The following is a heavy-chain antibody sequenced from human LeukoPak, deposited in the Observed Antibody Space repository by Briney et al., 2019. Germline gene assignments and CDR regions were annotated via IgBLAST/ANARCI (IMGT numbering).Heavy chain of an antibody. CDR2: IKQDGSEK. D-gene: IGHD3-10*01. J-gene: IGHJ3*02. V-gene: IGHV3-7*01. CDR3: AREEVRGVVAFDI. CDR1: GFTFSSYW. Sequence: PGGSLRLSCAASGFTFSSYWMSWVRQAPGKGLEWVANIKQDGSEKYYVDSVKGRFTISRDNAKNSLYLQMNSLRAEDTAVYYCAREEVRGVVAFDIWGQGTMVTVSS.